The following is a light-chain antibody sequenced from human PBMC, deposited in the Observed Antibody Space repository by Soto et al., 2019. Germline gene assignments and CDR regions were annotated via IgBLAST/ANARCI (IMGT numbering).Light chain of an antibody. J-gene: IGLJ1*01. CDR3: ISYTASSNSYV. CDR1: SSDVGLYNY. CDR2: EVS. V-gene: IGLV2-14*01. Sequence: QSVLTQPASVSGSPGQSITISCTGTSSDVGLYNYVSWYQQYPGKAPKLMIFEVSNRPSGVSNRFSASKSGNTASLTISGLQDADEDAYYCISYTASSNSYVFGTGTKLTVL.